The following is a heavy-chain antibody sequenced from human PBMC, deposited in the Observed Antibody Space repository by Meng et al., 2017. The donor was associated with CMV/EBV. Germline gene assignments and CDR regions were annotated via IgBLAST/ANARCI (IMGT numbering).Heavy chain of an antibody. CDR2: IYHSGST. CDR1: GYSISSGYY. CDR3: ARGISEAGPFDY. Sequence: SETLSLTCTVSGYSISSGYYWGWIRQPPGKGLEWIGSIYHSGSTYYNPSLKSRVTISVDTSKNQFSLKLSSVTAADTAVYYCARGISEAGPFDYWGQGTPVTVSS. J-gene: IGHJ4*02. D-gene: IGHD6-19*01. V-gene: IGHV4-38-2*02.